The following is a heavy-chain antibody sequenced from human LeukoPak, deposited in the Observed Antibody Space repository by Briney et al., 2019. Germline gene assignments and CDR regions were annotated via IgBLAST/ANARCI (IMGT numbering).Heavy chain of an antibody. CDR3: ARGALNYYDSSGSFGY. CDR1: GGSFSGYY. V-gene: IGHV4-34*01. J-gene: IGHJ4*02. D-gene: IGHD3-22*01. CDR2: INHSGST. Sequence: PSEPLSLTCAVYGGSFSGYYWSWIRQPPGKGLEWIGEINHSGSTNYNPSLKSRVTISVDTSKNQFSLKLSSVTAADTAVYYCARGALNYYDSSGSFGYWGQGTLVTVSS.